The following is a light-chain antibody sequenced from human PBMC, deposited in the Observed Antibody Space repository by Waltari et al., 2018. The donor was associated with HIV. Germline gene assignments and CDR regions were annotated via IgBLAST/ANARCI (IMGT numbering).Light chain of an antibody. CDR2: RNN. J-gene: IGLJ1*01. CDR1: SPNIGRTY. V-gene: IGLV1-47*01. CDR3: AAWDDSPYV. Sequence: QSVLTQSPSASGTPGQRVTISCSCSSPNIGRTYVYWYHQLPGPAPKLLIYRNNQRPAGVPDRFSGSKSGTSASLAINGLRSEDEADYYCAAWDDSPYVFGTGTKVTVL.